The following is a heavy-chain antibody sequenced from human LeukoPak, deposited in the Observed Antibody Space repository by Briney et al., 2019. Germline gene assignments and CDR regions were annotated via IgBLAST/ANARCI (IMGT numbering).Heavy chain of an antibody. Sequence: GGSLRLSCAASGFTFSSYAMSWVRQAPGKGLEWVSAISGSGGGTYYADSVKGRFTISRDNSKNTLYLQMNSLRAEDTAVYYCAKAAVLWFGELLYVDYWGQGTLVTVSS. CDR2: ISGSGGGT. D-gene: IGHD3-10*01. CDR3: AKAAVLWFGELLYVDY. CDR1: GFTFSSYA. V-gene: IGHV3-23*01. J-gene: IGHJ4*02.